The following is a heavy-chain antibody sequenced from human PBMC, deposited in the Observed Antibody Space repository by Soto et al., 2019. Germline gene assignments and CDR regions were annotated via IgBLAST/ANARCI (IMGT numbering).Heavy chain of an antibody. J-gene: IGHJ4*02. CDR2: IYYSGST. CDR3: ARDRGEGLRPFYYFDY. CDR1: GGSISSGGYY. D-gene: IGHD4-17*01. Sequence: SETLSLTCTVSGGSISSGGYYWSWIRQHPGKGLEWIGYIYYSGSTYYNPSLKSRVTISVDTSKNQFSLKLSSVTAADTAVYYCARDRGEGLRPFYYFDYWGQGTLVTVSS. V-gene: IGHV4-31*03.